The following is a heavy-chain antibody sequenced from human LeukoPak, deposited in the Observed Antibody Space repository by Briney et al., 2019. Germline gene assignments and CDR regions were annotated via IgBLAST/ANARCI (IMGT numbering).Heavy chain of an antibody. V-gene: IGHV4-39*01. CDR2: IYYTGST. CDR3: ARHPGSHCSTATCYTGGVFDY. Sequence: SETLSLTCSVSGGSISSTDYYWGWIRQPPGKGLEWIGSIYYTGSTFYNPSLKSRVTISADTSKNQLSLKLSSVTAADTAVYYCARHPGSHCSTATCYTGGVFDYWGQGTLVTVSS. D-gene: IGHD2-2*01. CDR1: GGSISSTDYY. J-gene: IGHJ4*02.